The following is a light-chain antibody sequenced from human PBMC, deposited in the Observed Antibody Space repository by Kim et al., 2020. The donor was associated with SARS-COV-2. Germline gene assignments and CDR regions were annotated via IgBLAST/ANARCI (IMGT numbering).Light chain of an antibody. CDR1: GVGSKR. V-gene: IGLV3-21*04. J-gene: IGLJ2*01. Sequence: PGKTASVAWGGNGVGSKRVDCYQQKSGQAPILVICYDSDRPSGIPERFSGSNSGNTATLTISRVEAGDEADYYCQVWDSSSDHRVVFGGGTQLTVL. CDR3: QVWDSSSDHRVV. CDR2: YDS.